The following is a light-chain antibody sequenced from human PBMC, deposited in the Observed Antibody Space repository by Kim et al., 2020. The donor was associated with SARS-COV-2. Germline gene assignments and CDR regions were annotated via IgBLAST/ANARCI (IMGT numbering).Light chain of an antibody. J-gene: IGKJ2*01. V-gene: IGKV1-16*02. CDR1: QGISTF. Sequence: SASVGDSVTISCRASQGISTFLAWFQQKPGKAPKSLISDASTLQNGVPSKFSGSGSGTEFTLTISGLQPEDVATYYCQQYYSDPPTFGQGTKLEI. CDR2: DAS. CDR3: QQYYSDPPT.